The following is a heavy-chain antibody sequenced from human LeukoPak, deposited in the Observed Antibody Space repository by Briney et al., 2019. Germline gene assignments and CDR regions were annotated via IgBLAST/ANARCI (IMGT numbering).Heavy chain of an antibody. CDR3: ARKTYYYDSSGYTHAFDI. CDR2: XXXSGST. V-gene: IGHV4-59*01. CDR1: GGSISSYY. D-gene: IGHD3-22*01. Sequence: SSETLSLTCTVSGGSISSYYWXWIRQPPGKGLEWXGYXXXSGSTNYNPSLKSRVTISVDTSKNQFSLKLSSVTAADTAVYYCARKTYYYDSSGYTHAFDIWGQGTMVTVSS. J-gene: IGHJ3*02.